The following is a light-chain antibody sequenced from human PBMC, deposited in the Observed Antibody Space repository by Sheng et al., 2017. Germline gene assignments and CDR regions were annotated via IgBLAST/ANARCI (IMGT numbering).Light chain of an antibody. J-gene: IGLJ3*02. CDR2: GNS. Sequence: QSVLTQPPSVSGAPGQRVTISCTGNSSNIGAGYDVHWYQQLPGTAPKLLIFGNSNRPSGVPDRFSGSKSGTSASLAITGLQAEDEADYYCQSYDSSLSGVFGGGTNLTVL. CDR1: SSNIGAGYD. V-gene: IGLV1-40*01. CDR3: QSYDSSLSGV.